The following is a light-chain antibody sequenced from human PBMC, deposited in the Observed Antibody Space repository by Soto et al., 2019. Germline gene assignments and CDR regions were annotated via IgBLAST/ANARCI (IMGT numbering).Light chain of an antibody. J-gene: IGLJ1*01. CDR1: SSNIGNSF. V-gene: IGLV1-51*01. Sequence: QSVLTQLPSVSAAPGRTVTISCSGRSSNIGNSFVSWYQQLPGTAPRLLIYDNNERPSGIPDRFSGSKSGTSATLGIAGLQTGDEADYYCGAWDGGLSAFVFGTGTKVTVL. CDR3: GAWDGGLSAFV. CDR2: DNN.